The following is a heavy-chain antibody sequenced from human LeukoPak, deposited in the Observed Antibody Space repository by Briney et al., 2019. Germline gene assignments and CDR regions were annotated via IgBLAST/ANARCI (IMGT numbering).Heavy chain of an antibody. CDR2: IYTSGST. D-gene: IGHD3-22*01. Sequence: SETLSLTCTVSGGSISSYYWSWIRQPAGKGLEWIGRIYTSGSTNYNPSLKSRVTMSVDTSKNQFSLKLSYVTAADTAVYYCAIGNYYGSSGSPAGDYYYYMDVWGKGTTVTVSS. CDR1: GGSISSYY. J-gene: IGHJ6*03. V-gene: IGHV4-4*07. CDR3: AIGNYYGSSGSPAGDYYYYMDV.